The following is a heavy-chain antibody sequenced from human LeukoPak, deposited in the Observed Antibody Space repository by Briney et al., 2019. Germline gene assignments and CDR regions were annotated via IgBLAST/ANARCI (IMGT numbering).Heavy chain of an antibody. J-gene: IGHJ5*02. CDR3: AKEGYDILTGYRTNWFDP. V-gene: IGHV3-23*01. D-gene: IGHD3-9*01. Sequence: GGSLRLSCEASGFTFSIYAMTWVRQAPGKGLEWVSTFTNHHTTYYTDSVKGRFTISRDNSKNTLYLQMDSVRPDDTAVYYCAKEGYDILTGYRTNWFDPWGQGTLVTVSS. CDR1: GFTFSIYA. CDR2: FTNHHTT.